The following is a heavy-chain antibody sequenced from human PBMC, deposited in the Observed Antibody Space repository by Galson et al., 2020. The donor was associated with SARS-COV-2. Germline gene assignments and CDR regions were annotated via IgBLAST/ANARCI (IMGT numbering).Heavy chain of an antibody. D-gene: IGHD3-22*01. J-gene: IGHJ4*02. V-gene: IGHV2-5*02. CDR1: GFSLSSSGVG. CDR3: AHVLYCGGSGYWCFDY. CDR2: IYWDDDE. Sequence: SGPTLVKPTQTLTLTCTFSGFSLSSSGVGVGWIRQPPGKALEWLALIYWDDDEHYSPSLKSRLTITKATSKNQVVLTMTNMDPLDTGTYFCAHVLYCGGSGYWCFDYWGQGTLVIVSS.